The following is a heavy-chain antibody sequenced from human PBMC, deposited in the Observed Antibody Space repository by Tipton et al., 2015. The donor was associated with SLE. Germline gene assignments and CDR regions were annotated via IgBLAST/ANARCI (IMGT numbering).Heavy chain of an antibody. CDR1: GGSISSSSYY. D-gene: IGHD1-26*01. J-gene: IGHJ2*01. CDR3: ARHCEWEPGLFDL. Sequence: TLSLTCTVSGGSISSSSYYWGWIRQPPGKGLEWIGSIYYSGSTYYNPSLKSRVTISEDTSKNQFSLKLSSVTAADTAVYYCARHCEWEPGLFDLWGRGTLVTVSS. V-gene: IGHV4-39*01. CDR2: IYYSGST.